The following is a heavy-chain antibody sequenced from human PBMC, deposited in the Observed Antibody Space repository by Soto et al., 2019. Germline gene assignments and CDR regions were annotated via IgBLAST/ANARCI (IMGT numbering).Heavy chain of an antibody. J-gene: IGHJ3*02. V-gene: IGHV1-18*01. CDR3: ERDPRLLQVVVDAFDI. D-gene: IGHD3-22*01. Sequence: ASVKVSCKASGYTFTSYGISWVRQAPGQGLEWMGWISAYNGNTNYAQKLQGRFTMTTDTSTSTAYMELRSLRSDDTAVYYCERDPRLLQVVVDAFDIWGQGTMVTVSS. CDR1: GYTFTSYG. CDR2: ISAYNGNT.